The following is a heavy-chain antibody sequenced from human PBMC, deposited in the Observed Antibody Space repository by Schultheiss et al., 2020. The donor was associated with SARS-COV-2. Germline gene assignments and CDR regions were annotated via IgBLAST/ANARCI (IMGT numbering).Heavy chain of an antibody. CDR1: GGTFSSYA. J-gene: IGHJ5*02. CDR3: ATGPIFGVANWFDP. D-gene: IGHD3-3*01. Sequence: SVKVSCKASGGTFSSYAISWVRQAPGQGLEWMGGIIPIFGTANYAQKFQGRVTITRDTSASTAYMELSRLRSEDTAVYYCATGPIFGVANWFDPWGQGTLVTVSS. V-gene: IGHV1-69*05. CDR2: IIPIFGTA.